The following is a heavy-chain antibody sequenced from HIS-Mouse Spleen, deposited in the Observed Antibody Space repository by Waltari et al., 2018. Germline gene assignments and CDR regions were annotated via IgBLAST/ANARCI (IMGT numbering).Heavy chain of an antibody. CDR2: INPNSGGT. CDR3: ARTIVVVERRYNWFDP. V-gene: IGHV1-2*02. Sequence: QVQLVQSGAEVKKPGASVKVSCKASGYTFTGYYMHWVRQAPGQGLEWMGWINPNSGGTNYAQKFQGRVTMTRDTSISTAYMELSRLRSDDTAVYYCARTIVVVERRYNWFDPWGQGTLVTVSS. D-gene: IGHD2-15*01. J-gene: IGHJ5*02. CDR1: GYTFTGYY.